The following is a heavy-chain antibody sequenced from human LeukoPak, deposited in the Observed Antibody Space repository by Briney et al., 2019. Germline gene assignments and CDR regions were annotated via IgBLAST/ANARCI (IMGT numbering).Heavy chain of an antibody. D-gene: IGHD3-22*01. Sequence: VASVKVSCKASGYTFTSYGISWVRQAPGQGLEWMGWISAYNGNTNYAQKLQGRVTMTTDTSTSTAYMELRSLRSDDTAVYYCAVVRAGYYYDSSGYYPLVYWGQGTLVTVSS. CDR2: ISAYNGNT. CDR1: GYTFTSYG. V-gene: IGHV1-18*01. J-gene: IGHJ4*02. CDR3: AVVRAGYYYDSSGYYPLVY.